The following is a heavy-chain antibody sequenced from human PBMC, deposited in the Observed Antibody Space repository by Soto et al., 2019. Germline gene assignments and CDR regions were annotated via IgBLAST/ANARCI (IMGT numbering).Heavy chain of an antibody. CDR3: ARVNGSTRNFDY. CDR2: LSPGDSHT. CDR1: GYSFISYW. D-gene: IGHD6-13*01. J-gene: IGHJ4*02. Sequence: GESLKISCKGSGYSFISYWIGWVRQVPGKGLEWAGILSPGDSHTTYRPSFQGQVTISADTSVSTAYLQWSSLQASDTAMYYCARVNGSTRNFDYWGQGALVTVSS. V-gene: IGHV5-51*01.